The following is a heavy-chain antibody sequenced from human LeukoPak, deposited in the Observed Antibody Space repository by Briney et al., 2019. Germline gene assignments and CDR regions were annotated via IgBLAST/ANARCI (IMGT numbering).Heavy chain of an antibody. CDR2: IYHSGST. D-gene: IGHD5-24*01. J-gene: IGHJ4*02. Sequence: SETLSLTCTVSAYSISSGYYWGWIRQPPGKGLAWIGIIYHSGSTSYSPSLKSRVTIFIDPSRSQFSLKLTSVIAADTAVYFCARGEMATIESWGQGTLVTVSS. CDR1: AYSISSGYY. V-gene: IGHV4-38-2*02. CDR3: ARGEMATIES.